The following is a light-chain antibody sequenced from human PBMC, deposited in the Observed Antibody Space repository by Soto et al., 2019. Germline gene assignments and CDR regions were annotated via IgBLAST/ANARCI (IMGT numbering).Light chain of an antibody. Sequence: DRVMMQAAAALSVSTGGGATLSCRASQNVRSTLGWYQQGPGQPPRLLMSGASTRATGIPARFSGRGSGTEFTLTINSLQSEDFAVYYCQQYTSWRTFGQGTKV. J-gene: IGKJ1*01. CDR3: QQYTSWRT. CDR1: QNVRST. V-gene: IGKV3-15*01. CDR2: GAS.